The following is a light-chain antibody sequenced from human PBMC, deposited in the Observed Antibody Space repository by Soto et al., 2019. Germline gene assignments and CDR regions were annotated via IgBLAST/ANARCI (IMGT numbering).Light chain of an antibody. CDR2: GAS. J-gene: IGKJ1*01. CDR1: QSVSNN. CDR3: QQYNTWWT. V-gene: IGKV3-15*01. Sequence: EIVMTQSPATLSVSPGERATLSCRASQSVSNNLAWYQKKPGQAPRLLIYGASTRATGIPARFSGSGSGTEFTLTISSLQSEDFAVYYCQQYNTWWTFGQWTRVEIK.